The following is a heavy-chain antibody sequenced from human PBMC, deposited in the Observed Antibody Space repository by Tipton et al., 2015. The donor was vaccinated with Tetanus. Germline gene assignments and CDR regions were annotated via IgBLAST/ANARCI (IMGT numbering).Heavy chain of an antibody. D-gene: IGHD2-8*01. CDR3: ARAHCSDGACNFDF. CDR1: GYIFNNYW. CDR2: IYPGDSDT. J-gene: IGHJ4*02. Sequence: QLVQSGGEVKKPGESLKISCKGSGYIFNNYWIGWVRQKPGKGLEWMGIIYPGDSDTRYSPSFQGQVTISFDQSINTAYLQWSSLKASDSSMFYCARAHCSDGACNFDFWCQGALVTVAS. V-gene: IGHV5-51*01.